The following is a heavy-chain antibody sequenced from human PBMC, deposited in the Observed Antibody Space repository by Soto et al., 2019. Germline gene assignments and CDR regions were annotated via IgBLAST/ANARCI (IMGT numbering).Heavy chain of an antibody. J-gene: IGHJ6*02. Sequence: APVKVSCKASGYTFTSYGISWVRQAPGQGXEWMGWISAYNGNTNYAQKLQGRVTMTTDTSTSTAYMELRSLRSDDTAVYYCARGTGGFGELYYYYGMDVWGQGSTVTVSS. CDR2: ISAYNGNT. CDR3: ARGTGGFGELYYYYGMDV. D-gene: IGHD3-10*01. CDR1: GYTFTSYG. V-gene: IGHV1-18*04.